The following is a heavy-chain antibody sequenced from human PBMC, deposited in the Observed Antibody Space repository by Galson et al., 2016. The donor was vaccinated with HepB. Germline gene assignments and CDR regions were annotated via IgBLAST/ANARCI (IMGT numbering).Heavy chain of an antibody. Sequence: SLRLSCAASGFTFSRYSMNWVRQAPGKGLEWVSYISGGGKYIYYADSMKGRITISRDNAKSSVYLQMNSLRAEDTAVYYCARHSDYSAWNWFDPWGQGTLVTVSS. CDR1: GFTFSRYS. V-gene: IGHV3-21*01. J-gene: IGHJ5*02. CDR2: ISGGGKYI. CDR3: ARHSDYSAWNWFDP. D-gene: IGHD4/OR15-4a*01.